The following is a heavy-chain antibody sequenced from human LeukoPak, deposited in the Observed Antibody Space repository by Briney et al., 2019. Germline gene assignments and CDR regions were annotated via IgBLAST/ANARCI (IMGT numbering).Heavy chain of an antibody. Sequence: KPSETLSLTCTVSGGSISSYYWSWIRQPPGKGLEWIGYIYYSGNTNYNPSLKSRVTISVDPSKNQFSLKLSSVTAADTAMYYCARLQGIVVVPAATPYYFDYWGQGTLVTVSS. CDR1: GGSISSYY. V-gene: IGHV4-59*01. CDR3: ARLQGIVVVPAATPYYFDY. D-gene: IGHD2-2*01. J-gene: IGHJ4*02. CDR2: IYYSGNT.